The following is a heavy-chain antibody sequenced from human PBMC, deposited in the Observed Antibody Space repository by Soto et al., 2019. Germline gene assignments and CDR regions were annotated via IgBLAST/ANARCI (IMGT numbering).Heavy chain of an antibody. D-gene: IGHD2-8*01. CDR3: VHTYCTTNSFVLCGMDV. J-gene: IGHJ6*02. V-gene: IGHV2-5*04. Sequence: GSGPTLVNPTQTLTLTCSFSGFSLSTNGVGVGWIRQPPGKALEWLALIYWNGDRRYRPSLKSRLTVTKDTSKNQVVLTMTNMDPVDTGTYYCVHTYCTTNSFVLCGMDVWGQGTTVTVSS. CDR1: GFSLSTNGVG. CDR2: IYWNGDR.